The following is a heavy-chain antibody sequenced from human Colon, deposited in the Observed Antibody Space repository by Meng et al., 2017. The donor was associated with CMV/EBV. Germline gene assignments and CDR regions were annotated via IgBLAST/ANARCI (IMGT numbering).Heavy chain of an antibody. CDR2: LDYHEGLNQ. D-gene: IGHD5-12*01. CDR1: GYLFRSSA. V-gene: IGHV3-23*01. Sequence: SCTPSGYLFRSSAMSCVRQAPGKGLGWVALLDYHEGLNQHFAASVTGRFTISRDNSKHTVFLQMSSLRAEDTASYYCATWISYHFDNWGPGTLVTVSS. J-gene: IGHJ4*02. CDR3: ATWISYHFDN.